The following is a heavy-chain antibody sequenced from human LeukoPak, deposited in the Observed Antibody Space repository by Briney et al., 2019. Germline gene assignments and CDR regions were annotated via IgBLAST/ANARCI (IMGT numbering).Heavy chain of an antibody. CDR2: LSGSGGST. J-gene: IGHJ4*02. D-gene: IGHD2-2*01. Sequence: PGGSLSLSCAASGFTFYSFAMRWLAQAPGKGWVWGSILSGSGGSTYYEDSVKGRITISRDNSKNTLYLQMNSLRAEDTAVYYCAKDPFCSSTSCYAHYWGQGTLVTVSS. CDR1: GFTFYSFA. CDR3: AKDPFCSSTSCYAHY. V-gene: IGHV3-23*01.